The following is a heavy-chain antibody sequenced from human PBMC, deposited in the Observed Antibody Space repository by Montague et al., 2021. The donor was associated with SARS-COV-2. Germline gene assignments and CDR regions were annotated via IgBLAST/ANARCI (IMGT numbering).Heavy chain of an antibody. D-gene: IGHD2-21*01. Sequence: SETLSLTCTVSGDPITNNYYWGWIRQPPGKGLEWIGTIYQSGTTYYNPSLKSRVTISVDTSNNQFSLKLTSVTAADTAVYYCARRHIVASNRAFDYWGQGTLVTVSS. CDR1: GDPITNNYY. CDR2: IYQSGTT. CDR3: ARRHIVASNRAFDY. V-gene: IGHV4-38-2*02. J-gene: IGHJ4*02.